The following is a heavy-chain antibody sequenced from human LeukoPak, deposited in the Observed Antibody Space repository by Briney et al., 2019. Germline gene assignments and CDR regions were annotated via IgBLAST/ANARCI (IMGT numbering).Heavy chain of an antibody. CDR2: ISPSGGST. Sequence: VASVKVSCKASGYTFTSYYMHWVRQAPGQGPEWMGVISPSGGSTTYAQKFQGRLTMTRDMSTSTVYMELSSLRTEDTAVYFCARDIGAAGTWSEYWGQGTLVTVSS. V-gene: IGHV1-46*01. CDR3: ARDIGAAGTWSEY. CDR1: GYTFTSYY. D-gene: IGHD6-19*01. J-gene: IGHJ4*02.